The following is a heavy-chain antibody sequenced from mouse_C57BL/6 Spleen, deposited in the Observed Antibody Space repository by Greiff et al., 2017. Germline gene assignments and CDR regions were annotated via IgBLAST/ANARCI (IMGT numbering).Heavy chain of an antibody. V-gene: IGHV14-4*01. J-gene: IGHJ4*01. D-gene: IGHD1-1*01. Sequence: EVQLQQSGAELVRPGASVKLSCTASGFNIKDDYMHWVKQRPEQGLEWIGWIDPENGDTEYASKFQGKATIPADTSSNTAYLQLSSLTSEDTAVYYCTTYYGSSYVSHYYAMDYWGQGTSVTVSS. CDR1: GFNIKDDY. CDR3: TTYYGSSYVSHYYAMDY. CDR2: IDPENGDT.